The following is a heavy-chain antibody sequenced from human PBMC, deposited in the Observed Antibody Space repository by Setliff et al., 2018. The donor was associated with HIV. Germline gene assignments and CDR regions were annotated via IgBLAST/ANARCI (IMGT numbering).Heavy chain of an antibody. Sequence: ASVKVSCKASGYTFTNYFMHWVRQAPGEGLEWVGRVDPEDGETRYAMKFEGSVTISADTSTDTTYLSLTSLRSQDTAVYYCATVRIVGATEFDYWGQGTVVTVS. D-gene: IGHD1-26*01. CDR1: GYTFTNYF. J-gene: IGHJ4*02. V-gene: IGHV1-69-2*01. CDR2: VDPEDGET. CDR3: ATVRIVGATEFDY.